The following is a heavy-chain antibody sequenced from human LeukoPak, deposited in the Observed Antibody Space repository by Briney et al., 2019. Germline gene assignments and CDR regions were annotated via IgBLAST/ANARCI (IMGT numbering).Heavy chain of an antibody. Sequence: GGSLRLSCAASGFTFSSYEMNWVRQAPGKGLEWFSYISSSGSTIYYADSVKGRFTISRDNAKNSLYLQMNSRRAEDTAVYYCATLNYFDYWGQRTLVTVSS. CDR3: ATLNYFDY. CDR2: ISSSGSTI. V-gene: IGHV3-48*03. CDR1: GFTFSSYE. J-gene: IGHJ4*02.